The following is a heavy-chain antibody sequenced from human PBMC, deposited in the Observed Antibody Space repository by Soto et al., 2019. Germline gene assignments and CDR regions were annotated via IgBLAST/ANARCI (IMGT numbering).Heavy chain of an antibody. CDR1: GGSISSGGYY. J-gene: IGHJ6*02. D-gene: IGHD6-6*01. CDR2: IYYSGST. Sequence: PSETLSLTCTVSGGSISSGGYYWSWIRQHPGKGLEWIGYIYYSGSTYYNPSLKSRVTISVDTSKNQFSLKLSSVTAADTAMYYCARVTIAARLSDKYYYYYGMDVWGQGTTVTVSS. CDR3: ARVTIAARLSDKYYYYYGMDV. V-gene: IGHV4-31*03.